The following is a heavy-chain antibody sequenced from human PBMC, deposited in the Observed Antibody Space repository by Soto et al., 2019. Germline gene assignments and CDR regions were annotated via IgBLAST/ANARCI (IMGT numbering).Heavy chain of an antibody. D-gene: IGHD5-18*01. CDR3: AREGGGGYSYGPNTTDY. V-gene: IGHV4-31*03. CDR1: GGSISSGGYC. CDR2: IYYSGST. J-gene: IGHJ4*02. Sequence: SETLSLTCTVSGGSISSGGYCWSWIRQHTGKGLEWIGYIYYSGSTYYNPSLKSRVTISADTSKNQFSLKLSSVTAADTAVHYCAREGGGGYSYGPNTTDYWGQGTLVTVSS.